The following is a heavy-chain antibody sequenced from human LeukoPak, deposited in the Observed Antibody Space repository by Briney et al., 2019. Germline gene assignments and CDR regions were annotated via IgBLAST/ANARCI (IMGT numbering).Heavy chain of an antibody. J-gene: IGHJ5*02. Sequence: SETLSLTCPVSGGSISSYYWGWIRQPPGKGLEWIGYIYYSGSTTYNPSLKSRVTISVDTSKNQFSLKRGSVTAADTALYYCARDSGDSYYNPNNWFDPWGQGTLVTVSS. V-gene: IGHV4-59*01. CDR2: IYYSGST. D-gene: IGHD3-10*01. CDR1: GGSISSYY. CDR3: ARDSGDSYYNPNNWFDP.